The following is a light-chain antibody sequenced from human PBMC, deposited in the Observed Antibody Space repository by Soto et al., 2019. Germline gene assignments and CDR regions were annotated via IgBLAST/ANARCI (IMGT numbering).Light chain of an antibody. CDR3: QQYNNWPVT. CDR2: GAS. CDR1: QSVSSN. Sequence: EIVMTQSPATLSVSPGERATLSCRASQSVSSNLAWYQQKPGQAPRLLIYGASTRAAGIPARFSGSGSGTEFTLTISSLQSEDFAVYYCQQYNNWPVTFGGWTKVDIK. V-gene: IGKV3-15*01. J-gene: IGKJ4*01.